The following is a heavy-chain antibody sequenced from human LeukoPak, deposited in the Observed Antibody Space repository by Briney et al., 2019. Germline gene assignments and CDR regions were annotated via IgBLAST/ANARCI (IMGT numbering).Heavy chain of an antibody. CDR1: GFTFSKFW. J-gene: IGHJ4*02. D-gene: IGHD2-15*01. Sequence: GGSLRLSCSASGFTFSKFWMSWVRQAPGKGLEWVANINRDGSEKNYEDSVLGRFTISRDNAENSVYLQMDSLRAEDTAVYYCARDLRGGHFDYWGQGTXVXVSS. CDR2: INRDGSEK. CDR3: ARDLRGGHFDY. V-gene: IGHV3-7*01.